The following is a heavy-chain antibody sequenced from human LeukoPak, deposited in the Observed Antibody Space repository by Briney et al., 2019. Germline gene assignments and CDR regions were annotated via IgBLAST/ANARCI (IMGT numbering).Heavy chain of an antibody. D-gene: IGHD3-9*01. CDR2: INSDGGST. CDR3: ARDHNPYYDILTGSSPVDY. V-gene: IGHV3-74*01. J-gene: IGHJ4*02. CDR1: GFTFSSYW. Sequence: GGSLRLSCAASGFTFSSYWMHWVRQAPGKGLVWVSRINSDGGSTNYADSVKGRFTISRDNAKNTLYLQMNSLRAGDTAVYYCARDHNPYYDILTGSSPVDYWGQGTLVTVSS.